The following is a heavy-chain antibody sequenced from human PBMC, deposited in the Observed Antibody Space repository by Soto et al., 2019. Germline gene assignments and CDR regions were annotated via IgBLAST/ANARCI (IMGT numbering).Heavy chain of an antibody. V-gene: IGHV1-69*06. CDR2: IIPIFGTA. J-gene: IGHJ6*02. CDR1: GGTFSSYA. CDR3: ARAYIVVVPAAETAYYYYYGMDV. D-gene: IGHD2-2*01. Sequence: SVKVSCKTSGGTFSSYAISWVRQAPGQGLEWMGGIIPIFGTANYAQKFQGRVTITADKSTSTAYMELSSLRSEDTAVYYCARAYIVVVPAAETAYYYYYGMDVWGQGTTVTVSS.